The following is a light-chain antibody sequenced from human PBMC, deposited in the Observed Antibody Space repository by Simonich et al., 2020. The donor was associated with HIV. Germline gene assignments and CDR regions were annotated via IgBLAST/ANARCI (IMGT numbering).Light chain of an antibody. CDR1: SSDVGSYNL. V-gene: IGLV2-14*02. Sequence: QSALTQPASVSGSPGQSITISCTGTSSDVGSYNLVSWYPQHPGKAPKLLSYEGSKRPSGVSNRFSGSKSGNTASLTISGLQAEDEADYYCSSYTSSSTLVFGGGTKLTVL. CDR3: SSYTSSSTLV. CDR2: EGS. J-gene: IGLJ2*01.